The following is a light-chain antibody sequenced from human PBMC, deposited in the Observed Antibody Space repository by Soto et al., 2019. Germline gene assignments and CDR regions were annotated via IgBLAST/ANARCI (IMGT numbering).Light chain of an antibody. CDR1: QSVSSSY. Sequence: EIVLTQSPDTLSLSPGERATLSCRASQSVSSSYLAWYQQKPGQAPRLLIYGASSRATGIPDRFSGSGSGTDFTLTISSLEPEDFAVYYCQQRSDWLPITFGQGTRLEI. V-gene: IGKV3D-20*02. CDR2: GAS. J-gene: IGKJ5*01. CDR3: QQRSDWLPIT.